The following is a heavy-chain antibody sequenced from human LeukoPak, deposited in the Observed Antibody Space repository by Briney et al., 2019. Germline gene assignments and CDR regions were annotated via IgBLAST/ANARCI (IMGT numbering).Heavy chain of an antibody. CDR2: ISAYNGNT. V-gene: IGHV1-18*01. J-gene: IGHJ4*02. CDR1: GYTFTCYG. CDR3: ARDKAIFGVVPNAYDY. Sequence: ASVKVSCKASGYTFTCYGISWVRQAPGQGLEWMGWISAYNGNTNYAQKLQGRVTMTTDTSTSKAYMELRSLRSDDTAVYYCARDKAIFGVVPNAYDYWGQGTLVTVSS. D-gene: IGHD3-3*01.